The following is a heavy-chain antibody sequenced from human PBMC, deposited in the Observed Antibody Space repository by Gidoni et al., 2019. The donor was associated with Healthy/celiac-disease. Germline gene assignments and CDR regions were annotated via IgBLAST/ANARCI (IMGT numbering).Heavy chain of an antibody. V-gene: IGHV3-9*01. J-gene: IGHJ6*03. CDR1: GFPFDDYA. CDR2: ISWNSGSI. CDR3: AKDIRYYYYYMDV. Sequence: EVQLVESGGGLVQPGRSLRLSCAASGFPFDDYAMHWVRQAPGKGLEWVSGISWNSGSIGYADSVKGRFTISRDNAKNSLYLQMNSLRAEDTALYYCAKDIRYYYYYMDVWGKGTTVTVSS.